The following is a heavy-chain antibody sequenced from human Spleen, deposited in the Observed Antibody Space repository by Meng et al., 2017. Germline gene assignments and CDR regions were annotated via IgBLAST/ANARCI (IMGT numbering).Heavy chain of an antibody. CDR1: GGSFSSYY. J-gene: IGHJ4*02. CDR2: DNHSGNT. CDR3: ARGTPVVTPRWLDY. V-gene: IGHV4-34*01. D-gene: IGHD4-23*01. Sequence: VKLQQWGAGLVKPSETRAPTCAGYGGSFSSYYWSWIRQPPGKGLEWIGEDNHSGNTNYNPSLKRRVTISVDTSKNQFSLNLSSVTAADTAVYYCARGTPVVTPRWLDYWGQGTLVTVSS.